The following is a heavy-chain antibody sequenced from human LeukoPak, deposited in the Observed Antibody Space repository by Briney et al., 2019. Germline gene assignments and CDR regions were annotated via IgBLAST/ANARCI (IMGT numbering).Heavy chain of an antibody. D-gene: IGHD5-18*01. V-gene: IGHV3-30*03. Sequence: PGGSLRLSCAASGFTFSTYGMHWVRQAPGKGLEWVAVLSYDGSNKYYADSVKGRFTISRDNSKNTLSLQMTSLRAEDTAVYYCARAKTAMVLDYWGQGTLVTVSS. CDR3: ARAKTAMVLDY. CDR2: LSYDGSNK. CDR1: GFTFSTYG. J-gene: IGHJ4*02.